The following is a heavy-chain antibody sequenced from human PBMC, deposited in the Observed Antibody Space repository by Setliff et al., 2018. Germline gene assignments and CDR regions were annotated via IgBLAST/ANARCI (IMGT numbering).Heavy chain of an antibody. CDR2: IIPMFGT. J-gene: IGHJ6*03. V-gene: IGHV1-69*13. CDR3: AGGQPLVRKYYYYMDV. CDR1: GYGLTSYV. D-gene: IGHD3-10*01. Sequence: ASVKVSCKASGYGLTSYVISWVREAPGQGLEWMGGIIPMFGTNYAQKFQGRVTITADESTSTAYMELSSLGSEDTAVYYCAGGQPLVRKYYYYMDVWGKGTTVTVSS.